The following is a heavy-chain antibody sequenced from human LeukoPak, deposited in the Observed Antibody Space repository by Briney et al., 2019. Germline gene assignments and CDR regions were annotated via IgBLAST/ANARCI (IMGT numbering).Heavy chain of an antibody. CDR2: INPSGGST. J-gene: IGHJ4*02. D-gene: IGHD1-26*01. CDR1: GYTFTSYG. V-gene: IGHV1-46*01. CDR3: ARDSGSYADY. Sequence: ASVKVSCKASGYTFTSYGISWVRQAPGQGLEWMGIINPSGGSTSYAQKFQGRVTMTRDMSTSTVYMELSSLRSEDTAVYYCARDSGSYADYWGQGTLVTVSS.